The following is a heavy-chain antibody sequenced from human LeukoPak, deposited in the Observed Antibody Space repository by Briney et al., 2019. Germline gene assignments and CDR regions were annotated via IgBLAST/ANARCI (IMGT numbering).Heavy chain of an antibody. CDR2: IYSGGST. V-gene: IGHV3-66*02. Sequence: GSLRLSCAASGFTFSDYSMTWVRQAPGKGLEWVSVIYSGGSTYYADSVKGRFTISRDNSKNTLYLQMNSLRAEDTAVYYRARDRGIRPYYYYYMDVWGKGTTVTVSS. CDR1: GFTFSDYS. J-gene: IGHJ6*03. CDR3: ARDRGIRPYYYYYMDV. D-gene: IGHD1-14*01.